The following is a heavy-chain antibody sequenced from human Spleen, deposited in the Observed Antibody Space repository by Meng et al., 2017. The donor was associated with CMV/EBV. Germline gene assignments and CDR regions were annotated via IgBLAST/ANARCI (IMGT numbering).Heavy chain of an antibody. CDR2: ISSSSDSI. J-gene: IGHJ4*02. CDR3: ASGAVYSSSYDY. Sequence: WAASGLTFSDYYTSWIRKAPGKGLEWISYISSSSDSIYYADSVKGRFTISRDNAQNSLYLQMNSLRAEDTAVYYCASGAVYSSSYDYWGQGTLVTVSS. V-gene: IGHV3-11*04. D-gene: IGHD6-6*01. CDR1: GLTFSDYY.